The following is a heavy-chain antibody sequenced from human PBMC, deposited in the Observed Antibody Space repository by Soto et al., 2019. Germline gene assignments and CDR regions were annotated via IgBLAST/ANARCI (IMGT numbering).Heavy chain of an antibody. D-gene: IGHD2-21*02. CDR1: GLTFRSYW. V-gene: IGHV3-7*01. CDR2: IKHDGSTK. CDR3: ASGTYCGDACHYYFDS. J-gene: IGHJ4*02. Sequence: EVQLVESGGGLVQPGGSLRLSCEASGLTFRSYWMSWVRQAPGKGLEWVANIKHDGSTKNYLASVTGRFTISRDNANNSLYLQMNSLRAEDTAVYYCASGTYCGDACHYYFDSWGQGTLVTVSS.